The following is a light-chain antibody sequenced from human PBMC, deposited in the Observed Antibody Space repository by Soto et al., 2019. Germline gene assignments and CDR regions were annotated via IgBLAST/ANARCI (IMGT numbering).Light chain of an antibody. V-gene: IGLV6-57*04. CDR2: EDN. CDR1: SGSIASNY. Sequence: FMLTQPHSVSESPGKTVTISCTRSSGSIASNYVQWYQQRPGSAPTTVIYEDNQRPSGVPDRFSGSIDSSSNSASLTISGLKTEDEAYYYCQFYDSRIIFGGGTKGTVL. J-gene: IGLJ2*01. CDR3: QFYDSRII.